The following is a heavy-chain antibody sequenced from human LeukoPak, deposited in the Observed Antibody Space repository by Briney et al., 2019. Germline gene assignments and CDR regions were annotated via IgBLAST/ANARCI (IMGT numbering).Heavy chain of an antibody. Sequence: SETLSLTCTVSGDSISTYYWSCIRQPPGKGLEWIGYIYYSGSTNYHPSLKSRVTISVDTSKNQFSLKLSSVTAADTAAYYCARGTAGGSGYYTHLGVYYYYYMDVWGKGTTVTVSS. CDR3: ARGTAGGSGYYTHLGVYYYYYMDV. D-gene: IGHD3-3*01. CDR1: GDSISTYY. CDR2: IYYSGST. J-gene: IGHJ6*03. V-gene: IGHV4-59*01.